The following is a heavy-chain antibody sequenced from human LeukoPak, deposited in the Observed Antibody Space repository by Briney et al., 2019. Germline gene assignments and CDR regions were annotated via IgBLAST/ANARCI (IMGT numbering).Heavy chain of an antibody. V-gene: IGHV3-48*04. CDR2: ISGSDTTI. J-gene: IGHJ4*02. CDR1: GFTFRFYA. D-gene: IGHD4-11*01. Sequence: GGSLRLSCAGSGFTFRFYAMTWVRQAPGKGLEWVSYISGSDTTIYYTDSVKGRFTISRDNAKNSLYLQMNSLRAEDTAVYYCARGKDNSHYYFDYWGQGTLVTVSS. CDR3: ARGKDNSHYYFDY.